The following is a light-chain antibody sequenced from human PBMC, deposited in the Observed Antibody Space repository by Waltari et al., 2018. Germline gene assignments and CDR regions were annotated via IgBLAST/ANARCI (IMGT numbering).Light chain of an antibody. CDR2: WAS. Sequence: DIVMTQSPDSLAVSLVERATINCKSSQSVLSNYDNKNYLAWFHQKPGQPPKLLISWASTRESGVPDRFSGSGSGTDFTLTISSLQAEDVAVYYCQQYYGIPLAFGGGTKVEIK. CDR1: QSVLSNYDNKNY. CDR3: QQYYGIPLA. V-gene: IGKV4-1*01. J-gene: IGKJ4*01.